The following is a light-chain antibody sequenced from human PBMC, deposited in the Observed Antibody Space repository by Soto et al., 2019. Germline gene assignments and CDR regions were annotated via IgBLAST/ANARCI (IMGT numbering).Light chain of an antibody. J-gene: IGKJ3*01. V-gene: IGKV1-5*01. CDR1: QSISSW. CDR3: QQYHSYPFT. Sequence: DIQMTQSPSTLSASVGDRVTIACRASQSISSWLAWYQQKPGKAPKLLIYAASSLQSGVPSSFSGSGSGTEFTLTICSLQPDDFATYYCQQYHSYPFTFGPGTKVDI. CDR2: AAS.